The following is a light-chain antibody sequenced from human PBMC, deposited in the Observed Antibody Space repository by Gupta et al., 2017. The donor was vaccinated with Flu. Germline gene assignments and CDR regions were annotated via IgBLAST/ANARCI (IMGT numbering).Light chain of an antibody. J-gene: IGLJ3*02. V-gene: IGLV2-8*01. CDR3: GSYGGSNNLV. Sequence: QSALTQPPSASGSPGQSVTISCTGTSSDVGGYNYVSWYQQHPGKAPKVMIYDVSKRPSGVPDRFYGSKSGNTASLTVSGLQADDEADYYCGSYGGSNNLVFGGGTKLTVL. CDR1: SSDVGGYNY. CDR2: DVS.